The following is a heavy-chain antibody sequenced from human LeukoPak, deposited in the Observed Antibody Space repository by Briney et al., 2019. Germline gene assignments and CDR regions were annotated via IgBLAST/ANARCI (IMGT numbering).Heavy chain of an antibody. CDR3: ARGAPYYYGSGSTFDY. CDR1: GGSFSGYY. CDR2: INHSGST. V-gene: IGHV4-34*01. D-gene: IGHD3-10*01. Sequence: SETLSLTCAVYGGSFSGYYWSWIRQPPGKGLEWIGEINHSGSTNYNPSLKSRVTISVDTSKNQFSLKLSSVTAADTAVYYCARGAPYYYGSGSTFDYWGQGILVTVSS. J-gene: IGHJ4*02.